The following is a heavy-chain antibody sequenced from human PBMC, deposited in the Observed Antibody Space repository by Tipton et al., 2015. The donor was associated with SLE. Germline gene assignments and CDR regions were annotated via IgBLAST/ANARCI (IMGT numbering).Heavy chain of an antibody. J-gene: IGHJ2*01. CDR1: GFTFSSYA. D-gene: IGHD5-12*01. V-gene: IGHV3-30*04. CDR2: ISYDGSNK. CDR3: AKMGIQAGLRLEYLDL. Sequence: SLRLSCAASGFTFSSYAMHWVRQAPGKGLEWVAVISYDGSNKYYADSVKGRFTISRDNSKNTLYLQMNSLRAEDTAVYYCAKMGIQAGLRLEYLDLWGRGTLVTVSS.